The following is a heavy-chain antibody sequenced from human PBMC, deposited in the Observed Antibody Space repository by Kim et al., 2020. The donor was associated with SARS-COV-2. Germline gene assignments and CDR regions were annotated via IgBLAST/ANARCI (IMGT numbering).Heavy chain of an antibody. CDR3: ARQGIAAARRMDV. V-gene: IGHV4-59*08. D-gene: IGHD6-13*01. J-gene: IGHJ6*02. Sequence: NPSLRCRGTISVDTSNDQFSLKLSSVTAADTAVYYWARQGIAAARRMDVWGQGTTVTVSS.